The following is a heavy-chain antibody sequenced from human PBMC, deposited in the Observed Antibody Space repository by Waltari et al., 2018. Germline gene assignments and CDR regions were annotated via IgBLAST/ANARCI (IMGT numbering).Heavy chain of an antibody. V-gene: IGHV4-38-2*02. CDR1: GYSISSGYY. Sequence: QVQLQESGPGLVKPSETRSLTCTVSGYSISSGYYWGWIRQPPGKGLEWIGSIYHSGSTYYNPSLKSRVTISVATSKNQFSLKLSSVTAADTAVYYCARIDVGAKAPRRFGFDYWGQGTLVTVSS. J-gene: IGHJ4*02. CDR2: IYHSGST. CDR3: ARIDVGAKAPRRFGFDY. D-gene: IGHD1-26*01.